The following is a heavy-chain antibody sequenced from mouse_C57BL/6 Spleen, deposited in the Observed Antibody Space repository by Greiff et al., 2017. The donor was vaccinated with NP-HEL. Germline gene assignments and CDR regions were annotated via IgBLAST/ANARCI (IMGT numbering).Heavy chain of an antibody. Sequence: VKLQQSGAELVKPGASVKMSCKASGYTFTTYPIEWMKQNHGKSLEWIGNFHPYNDDTKYNEKFKGKATLTVEKSSSTVYLELSRLTSDDSAVYYCARGAFYYDYDGYAMDYWGQGTSVTVSS. D-gene: IGHD2-4*01. V-gene: IGHV1-47*01. J-gene: IGHJ4*01. CDR1: GYTFTTYP. CDR3: ARGAFYYDYDGYAMDY. CDR2: FHPYNDDT.